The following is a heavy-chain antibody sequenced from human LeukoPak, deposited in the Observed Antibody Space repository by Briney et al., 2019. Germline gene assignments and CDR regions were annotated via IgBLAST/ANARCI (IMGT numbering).Heavy chain of an antibody. J-gene: IGHJ4*02. Sequence: GASVKVSCKASGGTFSSYAISWVRQAPGQGLEWMGGIIPIFGTANYAQKFQGRVTITTDESTSTAYMELSSLRSEDTAVYYCARGRSYYYDSSGYYGNWGQGTLVTVSS. D-gene: IGHD3-22*01. CDR2: IIPIFGTA. CDR1: GGTFSSYA. V-gene: IGHV1-69*05. CDR3: ARGRSYYYDSSGYYGN.